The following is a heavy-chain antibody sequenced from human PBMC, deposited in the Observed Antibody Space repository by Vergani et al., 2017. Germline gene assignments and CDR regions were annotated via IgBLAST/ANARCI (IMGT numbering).Heavy chain of an antibody. J-gene: IGHJ5*02. CDR3: AKGSDGDIRKEDWFDP. V-gene: IGHV3-23*01. D-gene: IGHD3-10*01. CDR1: GFTFSSYA. CDR2: ISGSGGST. Sequence: EVQLLESGGGLVQPGGSLRLSCAASGFTFSSYAMSWVRQAPGKGLGWVSAISGSGGSTYYADSVKGRFTISRDNSKNPLYLQMNSLRAEDTAVYYCAKGSDGDIRKEDWFDPWGQGTLVTVSS.